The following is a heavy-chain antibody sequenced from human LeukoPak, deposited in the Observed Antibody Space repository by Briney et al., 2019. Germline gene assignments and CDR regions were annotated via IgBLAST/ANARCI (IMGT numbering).Heavy chain of an antibody. CDR2: IYYSGST. J-gene: IGHJ6*03. CDR1: GVSISSYY. D-gene: IGHD6-13*01. Sequence: SETLSLTCTVSGVSISSYYWSWIRQPPGKGLEWIGYIYYSGSTNYNPSLKSRVTISVDTSKNQFSLKLSSVTAADTAVYYCARGPYSSSRGTYYYYMDVWGKGTTVTVSS. CDR3: ARGPYSSSRGTYYYYMDV. V-gene: IGHV4-59*01.